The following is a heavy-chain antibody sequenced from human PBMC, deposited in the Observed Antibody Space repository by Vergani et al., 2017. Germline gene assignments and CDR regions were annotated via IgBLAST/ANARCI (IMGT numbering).Heavy chain of an antibody. V-gene: IGHV4-59*08. J-gene: IGHJ4*02. CDR3: ARVTRDESYASGNY. Sequence: QVQLQESGPGLVKPSETLSLTCTVSGGSISSYYWSWIRQPPGKGLEWIGEINHSGNTNYNPSLKSRVTISVDTSKNQFSLKLSSVTAADTAVYYCARVTRDESYASGNYWGQGTLVTVSA. D-gene: IGHD3-10*01. CDR1: GGSISSYY. CDR2: INHSGNT.